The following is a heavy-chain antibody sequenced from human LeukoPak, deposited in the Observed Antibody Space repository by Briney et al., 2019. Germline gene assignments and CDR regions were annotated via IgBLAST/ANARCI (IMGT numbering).Heavy chain of an antibody. CDR2: INHSGST. V-gene: IGHV4-34*01. D-gene: IGHD3-3*01. CDR3: ARSTFYYDLWSGPPGSWFDP. CDR1: GGSFSGYY. Sequence: PSETLSLTCAVYGGSFSGYYWSWIRQPPGKGLEWIGEINHSGSTNYNPSLKSRVTISVDTSKNQFSLKLSSVTAADTAVYYCARSTFYYDLWSGPPGSWFDPWGQGTLVTVSS. J-gene: IGHJ5*02.